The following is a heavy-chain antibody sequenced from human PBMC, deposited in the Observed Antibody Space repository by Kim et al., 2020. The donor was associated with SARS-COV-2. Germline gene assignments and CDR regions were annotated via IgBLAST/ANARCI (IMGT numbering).Heavy chain of an antibody. CDR1: GFTFSTYW. CDR2: INGDGSSK. J-gene: IGHJ4*02. Sequence: GGSLRLSCAASGFTFSTYWMHWVRQAPGKGLVWVSRINGDGSSKDYADSVKGRFTISRDNAKNTMYLQMNRLRAEDTAVYDCVRAGWGYCSGGRCDCGGYFDILGQGTLVTVSS. CDR3: VRAGWGYCSGGRCDCGGYFDI. D-gene: IGHD2-15*01. V-gene: IGHV3-74*01.